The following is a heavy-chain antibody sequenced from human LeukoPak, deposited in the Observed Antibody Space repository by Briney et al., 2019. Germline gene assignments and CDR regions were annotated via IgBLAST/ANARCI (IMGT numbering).Heavy chain of an antibody. CDR2: ISQGGGT. CDR3: ATTNWNDEFYFDY. V-gene: IGHV4-34*01. J-gene: IGHJ4*02. D-gene: IGHD1-20*01. Sequence: AGTLCLTCAVYGGSFSGYDWSWIRQPPGKGLEWVGEISQGGGTNYNRSLRSRVTIPVDTSKNQSSLKLSSVTAADTAVYYRATTNWNDEFYFDYWGQGTLVTVSS. CDR1: GGSFSGYD.